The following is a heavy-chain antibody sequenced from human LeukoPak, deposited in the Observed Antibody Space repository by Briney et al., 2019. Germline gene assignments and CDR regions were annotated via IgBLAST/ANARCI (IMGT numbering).Heavy chain of an antibody. CDR3: AGCIAVAGSAFDY. CDR1: GGSISSYY. CDR2: ISYSGST. D-gene: IGHD6-19*01. V-gene: IGHV4-59*01. J-gene: IGHJ4*02. Sequence: SGTLSLTCTVSGGSISSYYWSWIRQPPGKGLEWIGYISYSGSTNYNPSLKSRVTISVDTSKNQFSLKLSSVTAADTAVYYCAGCIAVAGSAFDYWGQGTLVTVSS.